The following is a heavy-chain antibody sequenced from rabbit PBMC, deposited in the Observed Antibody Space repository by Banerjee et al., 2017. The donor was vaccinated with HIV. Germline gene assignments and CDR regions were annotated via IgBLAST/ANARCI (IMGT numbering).Heavy chain of an antibody. CDR1: GVSFSSSSY. Sequence: QSLEESGGDLVKPGASLTLTCTASGVSFSSSSYMCWVRQAPGKGLEWIACIDTGSSGFTYFATWAKGRFTCSKTSSTTVTLEMTSLTAADTATYFCARGSAAMTMVITGYYLNLWGQGTLVTVS. V-gene: IGHV1S40*01. J-gene: IGHJ4*01. CDR2: IDTGSSGFT. D-gene: IGHD2-1*01. CDR3: ARGSAAMTMVITGYYLNL.